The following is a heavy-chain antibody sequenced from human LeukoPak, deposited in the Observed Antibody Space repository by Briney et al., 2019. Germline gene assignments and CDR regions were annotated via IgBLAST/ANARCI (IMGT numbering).Heavy chain of an antibody. CDR2: IYSGGST. D-gene: IGHD7-27*01. J-gene: IGHJ5*02. CDR3: ARGRMGNNWFDP. CDR1: GFTVSSNY. V-gene: IGHV3-66*01. Sequence: QSGGSLRLSCAASGFTVSSNYMSWVRQAPGKGLEWVSVIYSGGSTYYADSVKGRFTISRDNSKNTLYLQMNSLRAEDTAVYYCARGRMGNNWFDPWGQGTLVTVSS.